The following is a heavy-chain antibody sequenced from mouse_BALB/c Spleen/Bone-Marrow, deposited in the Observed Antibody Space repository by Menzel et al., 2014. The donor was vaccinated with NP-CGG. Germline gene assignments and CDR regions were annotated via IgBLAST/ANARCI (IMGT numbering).Heavy chain of an antibody. J-gene: IGHJ4*01. CDR1: GYSITSGYY. Sequence: EVQLQESGPGLVKPSQSLSLTCSVTGYSITSGYYWNWIRQFPGNKLEWMGYIGYDGSNNYDPSLKNRISITRDTSKNQFFLKLNSVTTEDTATYYCAYYYYAMDYWGQGTSVTVSS. V-gene: IGHV3-6*02. CDR2: IGYDGSN. CDR3: AYYYYAMDY.